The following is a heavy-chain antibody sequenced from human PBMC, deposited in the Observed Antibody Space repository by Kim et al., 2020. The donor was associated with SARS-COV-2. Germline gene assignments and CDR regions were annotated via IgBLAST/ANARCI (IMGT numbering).Heavy chain of an antibody. V-gene: IGHV3-73*01. D-gene: IGHD1-1*01. CDR1: GFTFSSSA. Sequence: GGSLRLSCAASGFTFSSSAMHWVRQASGKGLEWVGCIISKANTYAKAYAVSVKVRFTISRDHSKHTPHLQMNSLKTAATALYDCTNVSGTTLACWDAF. J-gene: IGHJ3*01. CDR2: IISKANTYAK. CDR3: TNVSGTTLACWDAF.